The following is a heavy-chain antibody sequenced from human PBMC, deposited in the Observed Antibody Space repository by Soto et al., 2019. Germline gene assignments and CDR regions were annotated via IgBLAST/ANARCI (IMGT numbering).Heavy chain of an antibody. J-gene: IGHJ5*02. Sequence: GSLRLSCAASVFTFSTYSMNWVRQAPGKGLEWVSYISSSSSTIFYTDSVKGRFTVSRDNAKNSLYLQMNSLRAEDTAVYYCARDYWKDRWCQGTLVTVSS. CDR1: VFTFSTYS. CDR2: ISSSSSTI. CDR3: ARDYWKDR. D-gene: IGHD1-1*01. V-gene: IGHV3-48*01.